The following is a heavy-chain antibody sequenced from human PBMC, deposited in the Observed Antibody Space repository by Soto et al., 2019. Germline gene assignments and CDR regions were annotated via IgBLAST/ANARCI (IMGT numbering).Heavy chain of an antibody. Sequence: QVQLVESGGGVVQPGRSLRLSCAASGFTFSSYGMHWVRQAPGKGLEWVAVISYDGSNKYYADSVKGRLTISRDNSETTLYLQMDSLRGEDTAVYYCAKDNGSGCDWLRVGDASDIWGQGTMVTVSS. V-gene: IGHV3-30*18. CDR2: ISYDGSNK. CDR1: GFTFSSYG. D-gene: IGHD5-12*01. CDR3: AKDNGSGCDWLRVGDASDI. J-gene: IGHJ3*02.